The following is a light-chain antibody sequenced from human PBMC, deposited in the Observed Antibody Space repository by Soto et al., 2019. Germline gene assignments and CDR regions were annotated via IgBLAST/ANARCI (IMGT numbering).Light chain of an antibody. J-gene: IGKJ5*01. CDR2: DVF. V-gene: IGKV1-13*02. CDR3: QQLGTYPLT. CDR1: QGISSA. Sequence: AIQVTQSPSSLSASVGDTVTITCRASQGISSAFAWYQQKPGKVPRLLIYDVFNLQSGVPSRFSGSGSGTDFTLTISRLQAEDFATYYCQQLGTYPLTFGEGTRLEVK.